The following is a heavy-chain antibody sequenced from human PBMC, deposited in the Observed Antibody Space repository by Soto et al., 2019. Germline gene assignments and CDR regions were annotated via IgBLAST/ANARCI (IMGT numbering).Heavy chain of an antibody. CDR3: AKRGGTHWYTIDY. V-gene: IGHV3-30*18. CDR1: GFIFRNYG. Sequence: QVKLVESWGGVVQPGRSLRLSCAASGFIFRNYGMHWVRQAPGKGLEWVAVISYDGNTEYYEDSVKGRFTVSRDNSKNTLYLQMNSLRVEDTALYYCAKRGGTHWYTIDYWGQGTLVTVSS. CDR2: ISYDGNTE. J-gene: IGHJ4*02. D-gene: IGHD3-10*01.